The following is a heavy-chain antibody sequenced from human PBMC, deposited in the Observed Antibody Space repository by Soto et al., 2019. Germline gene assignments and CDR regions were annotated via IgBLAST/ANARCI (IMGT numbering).Heavy chain of an antibody. V-gene: IGHV3-48*01. CDR2: ITSSDVTM. Sequence: GGPLRLSCGAAGFTFSTHSMNWVRQAPGKGLEWISYITSSDVTMYADSVKGRFTISRDNAKNSLYLQMNSLRGEYTAVYFCVGEVGFQLIYWGQGTLVTVSS. CDR1: GFTFSTHS. CDR3: VGEVGFQLIY. D-gene: IGHD2-2*01. J-gene: IGHJ4*02.